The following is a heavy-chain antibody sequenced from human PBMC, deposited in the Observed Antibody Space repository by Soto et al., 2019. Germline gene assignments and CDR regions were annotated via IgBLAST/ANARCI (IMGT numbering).Heavy chain of an antibody. Sequence: WGSLRLSCAASGFTFISYAIIWFRHSPWKGLEWVSAISGSGGSTYYADSVKGRFTISRDSSKNTLYLQMNSLRAEDTAVYYCAKDVPEWLPRTINWFDPWGQGTLVTVSS. CDR3: AKDVPEWLPRTINWFDP. V-gene: IGHV3-23*01. D-gene: IGHD3-3*01. J-gene: IGHJ5*02. CDR2: ISGSGGST. CDR1: GFTFISYA.